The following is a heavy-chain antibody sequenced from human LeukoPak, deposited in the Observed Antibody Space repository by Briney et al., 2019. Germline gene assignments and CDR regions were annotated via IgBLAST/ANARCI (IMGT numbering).Heavy chain of an antibody. CDR3: ARDLGGGSYGWGKFDL. Sequence: ASVKVSCKASGYSFTSYYMHWVRQAPGQGLEWMGIINPSGGSTSYAQKFQGRVTMTRDTSTSTVHMELSSLRSEDTSAYYCARDLGGGSYGWGKFDLWGRGTLVAVSS. J-gene: IGHJ2*01. CDR1: GYSFTSYY. V-gene: IGHV1-46*01. CDR2: INPSGGST. D-gene: IGHD3-10*01.